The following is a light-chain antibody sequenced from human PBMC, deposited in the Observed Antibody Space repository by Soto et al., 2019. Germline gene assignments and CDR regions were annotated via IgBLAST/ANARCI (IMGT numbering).Light chain of an antibody. Sequence: EIVLTQSPGTLSLSPGERATLSCRASQYVSGDRLAWYQQKPGQAPRLLIYDASPRVTGIPDRFSGSGSGTDFTLTISRLEPEDFAVYYCQQYGSSPPTFGQGTEVEIK. CDR1: QYVSGDR. CDR2: DAS. CDR3: QQYGSSPPT. J-gene: IGKJ1*01. V-gene: IGKV3-20*01.